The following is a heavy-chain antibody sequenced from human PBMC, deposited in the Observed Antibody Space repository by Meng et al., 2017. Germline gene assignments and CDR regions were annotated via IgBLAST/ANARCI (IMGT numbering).Heavy chain of an antibody. D-gene: IGHD6-13*01. J-gene: IGHJ4*02. CDR3: VRDEDISAAGKLFGDY. Sequence: VQLVQSGAEVKKPGASVKVSCTPSGYTLTAYSIHWVRQAPGQGLDWMGRIDPNSGVTEYAQKFQGRVTVTGDTSISTAYMELSRLRSDDTAIYYCVRDEDISAAGKLFGDYWGQGTLVTVSS. V-gene: IGHV1-2*06. CDR2: IDPNSGVT. CDR1: GYTLTAYS.